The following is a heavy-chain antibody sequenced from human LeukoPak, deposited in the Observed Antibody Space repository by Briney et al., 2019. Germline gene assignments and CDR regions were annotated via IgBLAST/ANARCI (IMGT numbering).Heavy chain of an antibody. V-gene: IGHV3-30-3*01. Sequence: GRSLRLSCAASGFTFSSYAMHWVRQAPGKGLEWVAVISYDGSNKYYADSVKGRFTISRDNSKNTLYLQMNSLRAEDTAVYYCARDPWGYGPGAFDIWGQGTMVTVPS. J-gene: IGHJ3*02. CDR2: ISYDGSNK. CDR3: ARDPWGYGPGAFDI. CDR1: GFTFSSYA. D-gene: IGHD3-16*01.